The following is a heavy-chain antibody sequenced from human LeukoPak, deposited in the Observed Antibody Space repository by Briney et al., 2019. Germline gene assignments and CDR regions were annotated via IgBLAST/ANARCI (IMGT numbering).Heavy chain of an antibody. J-gene: IGHJ4*02. CDR1: GFTFTNYG. V-gene: IGHV3-23*01. D-gene: IGHD3-10*01. CDR2: ITGSGGST. CDR3: ARHRSEAAFDF. Sequence: GGSLRLSCAAPGFTFTNYGMSWVRQAPGKGLEWVSTITGSGGSTYYADSVKGRFTISRDNSKNTLYLQMNSLRAEDTAVYYCARHRSEAAFDFWGQGTLVTVSS.